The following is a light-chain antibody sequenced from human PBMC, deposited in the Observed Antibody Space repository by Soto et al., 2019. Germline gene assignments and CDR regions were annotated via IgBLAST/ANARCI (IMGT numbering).Light chain of an antibody. CDR2: EGS. CDR1: SRDVATYNL. CDR3: CSYSGSSTLL. J-gene: IGLJ2*01. Sequence: QSALAQPASVSGSPGQSIAISCTGTSRDVATYNLVSWYQQHPDKVPKLIIYEGSERPSGVSNRFSGSKSGNTASLTISGLQAEDEADYYCCSYSGSSTLLFGGGTKVTVL. V-gene: IGLV2-23*01.